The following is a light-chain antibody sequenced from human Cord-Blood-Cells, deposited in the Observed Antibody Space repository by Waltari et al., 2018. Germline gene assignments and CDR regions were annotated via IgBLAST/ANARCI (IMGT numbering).Light chain of an antibody. J-gene: IGLJ1*01. CDR3: CSYAGSYTYV. V-gene: IGLV2-11*01. Sequence: SALTQPRPVSGSPGQSVTISCTGPSSDAGGYKYVSWYQQPPGKAPKLMIYDVSKRPSGVPDRFSGSKSGNTASLTISGLQAEDEADYYCCSYAGSYTYVFGTGTNVTVL. CDR1: SSDAGGYKY. CDR2: DVS.